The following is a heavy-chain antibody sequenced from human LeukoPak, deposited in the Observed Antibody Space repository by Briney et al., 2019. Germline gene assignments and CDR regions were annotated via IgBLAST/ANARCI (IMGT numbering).Heavy chain of an antibody. Sequence: SETLSLTCTVSGGSISRYYWSWIRQPPGKGLEWIGYIYYTGSTNYNASLKSRVSISVDTSKNQFSLKLSSVTAADTAVYYCAIAAGPLHAWDYWGQGTLVTVSS. J-gene: IGHJ4*02. CDR3: AIAAGPLHAWDY. CDR2: IYYTGST. V-gene: IGHV4-59*01. CDR1: GGSISRYY.